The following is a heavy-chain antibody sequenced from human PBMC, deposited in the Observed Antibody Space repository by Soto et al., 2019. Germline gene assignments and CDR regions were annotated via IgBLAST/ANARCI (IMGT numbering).Heavy chain of an antibody. V-gene: IGHV3-7*01. CDR2: IKQDGSEK. CDR1: GFTFSSYW. CDR3: ARGYGDYELGYFDY. D-gene: IGHD4-17*01. Sequence: PVGSLRLSCAASGFTFSSYWMSWVRQAPGKGLEWVANIKQDGSEKYYVDSVKGRFTISRDNAKNSLYLQMNGLRAEDTAVYYCARGYGDYELGYFDYWGQGTLVTVSS. J-gene: IGHJ4*02.